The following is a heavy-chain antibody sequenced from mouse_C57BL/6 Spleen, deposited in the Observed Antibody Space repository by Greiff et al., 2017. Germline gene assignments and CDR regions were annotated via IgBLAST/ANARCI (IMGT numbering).Heavy chain of an antibody. Sequence: VQLQQSGAELVRPGASVKLSCTASGFNIKDDYMHWVKQRPEQGLEWIGWIDPENGDTEYASKFQGKATITADTSSNTAYLQLSSLTSEDTAVYYCTPYYCSSWGWFAYWGQGTLVTVSA. V-gene: IGHV14-4*01. J-gene: IGHJ3*01. CDR3: TPYYCSSWGWFAY. CDR1: GFNIKDDY. CDR2: IDPENGDT. D-gene: IGHD1-1*01.